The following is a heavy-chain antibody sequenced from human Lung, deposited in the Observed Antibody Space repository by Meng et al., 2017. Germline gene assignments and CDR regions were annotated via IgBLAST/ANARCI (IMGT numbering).Heavy chain of an antibody. CDR3: ARGQKGYFDL. CDR2: IYYSGST. Sequence: QWRPQEWGPGLVRLFKTLSLTCPVSGGSISSSNYHWSWIRQPPGKGLEWSGNIYYSGSTYYNPSLKSRITISVDTSKNQFSLKLSSVTAADTAVYYCARGQKGYFDLWGRGTLVTVSS. V-gene: IGHV4-30-4*01. J-gene: IGHJ2*01. CDR1: GGSISSSNYH.